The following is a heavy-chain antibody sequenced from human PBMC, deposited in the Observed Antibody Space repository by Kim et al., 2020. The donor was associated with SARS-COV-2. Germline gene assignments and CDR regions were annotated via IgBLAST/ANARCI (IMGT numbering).Heavy chain of an antibody. J-gene: IGHJ6*04. D-gene: IGHD6-6*01. V-gene: IGHV3-30*04. Sequence: GGSLRLSCEASGFRFSTYSMHWVRQAPGRGLEWVAVISFDGRTTYSSDSVKGRFTISRDNSKNILFLLMNRLRTEDTATYFCATGHYLSSSLDVWGRGTTVIVSS. CDR1: GFRFSTYS. CDR2: ISFDGRTT. CDR3: ATGHYLSSSLDV.